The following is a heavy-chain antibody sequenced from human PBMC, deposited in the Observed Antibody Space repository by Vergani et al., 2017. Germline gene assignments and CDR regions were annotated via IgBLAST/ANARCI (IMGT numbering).Heavy chain of an antibody. Sequence: QVHLEQSGTEVKKPGSSVKVSCKVSGDIFNNYTVTWVRQAPGQGLEWMGRIIPSIRLATSAQKFQDRVKITGEPSTNTVYMEMNNLSSEDTAVYYCARVSHGDNRGSEPFDYWGQGTLVTVSS. CDR2: IIPSIRLA. CDR3: ARVSHGDNRGSEPFDY. V-gene: IGHV1-69*02. CDR1: GDIFNNYT. J-gene: IGHJ4*02. D-gene: IGHD1-14*01.